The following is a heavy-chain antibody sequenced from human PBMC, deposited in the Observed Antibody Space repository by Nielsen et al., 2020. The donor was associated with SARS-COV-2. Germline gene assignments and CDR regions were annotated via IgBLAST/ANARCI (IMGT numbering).Heavy chain of an antibody. V-gene: IGHV3-33*01. Sequence: GESLKISCAASGFTFSSYGMHWVRQAPGKGLEWVAVIWYDGSNKYYADSVKGRFTISRDNAQNSLYLHMNSLRAEDTAVYYCARVIGSSYCGADCYLDYWGQGTLVTVSS. CDR1: GFTFSSYG. D-gene: IGHD2-21*02. CDR3: ARVIGSSYCGADCYLDY. J-gene: IGHJ4*02. CDR2: IWYDGSNK.